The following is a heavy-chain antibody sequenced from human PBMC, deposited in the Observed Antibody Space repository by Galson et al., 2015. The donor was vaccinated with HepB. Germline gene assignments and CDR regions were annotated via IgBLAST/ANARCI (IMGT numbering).Heavy chain of an antibody. J-gene: IGHJ4*02. D-gene: IGHD6-13*01. V-gene: IGHV1-69*13. CDR2: ITPLFGTA. CDR3: AREGIAAAANPVDY. CDR1: GGTFSRYT. Sequence: SVKVSCKASGGTFSRYTFSWVRQAPGQGLEWMGGITPLFGTAKYAQMFQGRVTITADESTSRVYMDLSNLRPDDTAVYYCAREGIAAAANPVDYWGQGTLVTVSS.